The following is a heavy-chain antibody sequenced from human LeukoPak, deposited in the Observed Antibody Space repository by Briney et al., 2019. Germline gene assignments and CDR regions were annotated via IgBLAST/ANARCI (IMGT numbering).Heavy chain of an antibody. CDR1: GFRFSNYE. V-gene: IGHV3-48*03. CDR2: ISIGGDTR. D-gene: IGHD3-16*01. Sequence: GGFLRLSCAASGFRFSNYEMDWVRQAPGKGLEWVSYISIGGDTRHYADSVKGRYTISRDNAKNSVYLQMNSLRAEDTAVYFCASLWELTMAWGQGTLVTVSS. J-gene: IGHJ5*02. CDR3: ASLWELTMA.